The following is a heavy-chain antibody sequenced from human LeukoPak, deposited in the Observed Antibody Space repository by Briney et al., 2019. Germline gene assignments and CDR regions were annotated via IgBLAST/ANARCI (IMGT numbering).Heavy chain of an antibody. V-gene: IGHV3-48*03. CDR3: ARGVSWYGGNFDY. D-gene: IGHD6-13*01. J-gene: IGHJ4*02. Sequence: GGSLRLSCVASGFTITSYNMNWVRQAPGKGLEWVSYISSSGSTIYYADSVEGRFTISRDNAKNSLYLQMNSLRAEDTAVYYCARGVSWYGGNFDYWGQGTLVTVSS. CDR1: GFTITSYN. CDR2: ISSSGSTI.